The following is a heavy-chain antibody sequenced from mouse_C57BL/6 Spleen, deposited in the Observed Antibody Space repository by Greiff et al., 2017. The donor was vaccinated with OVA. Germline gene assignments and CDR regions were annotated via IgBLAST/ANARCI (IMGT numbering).Heavy chain of an antibody. D-gene: IGHD2-5*01. CDR2: ISDGGSYT. CDR3: ARDYSNYLYYFDY. V-gene: IGHV5-4*03. Sequence: EVKLQESGGGLVKPGGSLKLSCAASGFTFSSYAMSWVRQTPEKRLEWVATISDGGSYTYYPDNVKGRFTISRDNAKNNLYLQMSHLKSEDTAMYYCARDYSNYLYYFDYWGQGTTLTVSS. CDR1: GFTFSSYA. J-gene: IGHJ2*01.